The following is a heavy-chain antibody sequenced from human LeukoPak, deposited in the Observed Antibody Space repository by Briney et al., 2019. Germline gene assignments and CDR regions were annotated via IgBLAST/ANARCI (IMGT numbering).Heavy chain of an antibody. CDR2: INPGAGTT. CDR3: ARESYRLERRSNAFDI. CDR1: GYTFTSYY. V-gene: IGHV1-46*01. D-gene: IGHD1-1*01. Sequence: ASVKVSCKASGYTFTSYYIHWVRQAPGQGLEWMGIINPGAGTTTYAQKFQGRLTMTTDTSTSTVYMELSSLTSEDTAVYYCARESYRLERRSNAFDIWGQGTMVTVSS. J-gene: IGHJ3*02.